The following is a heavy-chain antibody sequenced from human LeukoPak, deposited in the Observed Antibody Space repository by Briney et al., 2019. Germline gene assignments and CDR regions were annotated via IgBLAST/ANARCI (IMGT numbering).Heavy chain of an antibody. CDR2: ISGSGGST. Sequence: GGSLRLSCAASGFTFSRYAMSWVRQAPGKGLEWVSAISGSGGSTYYADSVKGRFTISRDNSKNTLYLQMNSLRAEDTAVYYCAKDRWFGESYYDYWGQGTLVTVSS. J-gene: IGHJ4*02. CDR1: GFTFSRYA. V-gene: IGHV3-23*01. D-gene: IGHD3-10*01. CDR3: AKDRWFGESYYDY.